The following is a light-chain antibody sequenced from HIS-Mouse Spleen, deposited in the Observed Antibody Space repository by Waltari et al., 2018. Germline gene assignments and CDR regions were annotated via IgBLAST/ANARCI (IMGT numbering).Light chain of an antibody. Sequence: IQMTQSPSSLSASVGVRVTITCRASQSISSYLNWYQQKPGKAPKLLIYSASSLQSGVPSRFSGSGSGTDFTLTISSLQPEDFATYYCQQSYSTPPLTFGGGTKVEIK. CDR2: SAS. J-gene: IGKJ4*01. CDR3: QQSYSTPPLT. CDR1: QSISSY. V-gene: IGKV1-39*01.